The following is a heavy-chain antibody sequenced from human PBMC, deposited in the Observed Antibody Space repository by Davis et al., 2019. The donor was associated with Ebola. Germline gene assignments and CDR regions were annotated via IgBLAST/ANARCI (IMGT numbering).Heavy chain of an antibody. Sequence: GGSLRLSCAASGFTFSSYAMHWVRQAPDKGLEWVAVISYDGSNKYYADSVKGRFTISRDNAKNSLYLQMNSLRAEDTAVYYCARDRDFLYYFDYWGQGTLVTVSS. CDR3: ARDRDFLYYFDY. D-gene: IGHD3-3*01. CDR2: ISYDGSNK. J-gene: IGHJ4*02. CDR1: GFTFSSYA. V-gene: IGHV3-30-3*01.